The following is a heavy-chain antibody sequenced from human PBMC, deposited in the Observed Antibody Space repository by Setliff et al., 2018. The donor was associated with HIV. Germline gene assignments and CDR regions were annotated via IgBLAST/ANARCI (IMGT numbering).Heavy chain of an antibody. CDR1: GYTLTELS. V-gene: IGHV1-24*01. CDR2: FDPEDDET. D-gene: IGHD1-26*01. CDR3: ARNRGLIVGLPLIY. Sequence: ASVKVSCKVSGYTLTELSIHWVRQAPGKGLEWMGGFDPEDDETIYAQKFQGRVTMTTDTSTTTAYMELRSLRGDDTAVYFCARNRGLIVGLPLIYWGQGTLVTVSS. J-gene: IGHJ4*02.